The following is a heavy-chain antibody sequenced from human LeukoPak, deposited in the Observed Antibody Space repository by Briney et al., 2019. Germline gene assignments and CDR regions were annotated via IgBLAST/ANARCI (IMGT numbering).Heavy chain of an antibody. Sequence: SETLSLTCIVSGDSVSRTSYYYWSWIRQPPGKGLEWIGYIYYSGSTNYNPSLKSRVTISVDTSKNQFSLKLSSVTAADTAVYYCARAVKVYSPSYGMDVWGQGTTVTVSS. CDR3: ARAVKVYSPSYGMDV. V-gene: IGHV4-61*01. CDR2: IYYSGST. CDR1: GDSVSRTSYYY. J-gene: IGHJ6*02. D-gene: IGHD5-18*01.